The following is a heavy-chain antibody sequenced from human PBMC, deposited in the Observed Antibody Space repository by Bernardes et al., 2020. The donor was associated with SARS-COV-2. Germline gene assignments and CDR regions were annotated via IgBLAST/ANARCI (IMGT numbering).Heavy chain of an antibody. V-gene: IGHV4-4*07. CDR1: GGSMSGYH. Sequence: SETLSLTCTVSGGSMSGYHWNWIRQPAGKGLEYIGRIYSSGSTNYNPSLKSRVTMSVDTSKNQFSLKLSSVTAADTAVYYCARDFELLDCRSRPSCYSLYGMDVWGQGTTVTVSS. J-gene: IGHJ6*02. CDR3: ARDFELLDCRSRPSCYSLYGMDV. CDR2: IYSSGST. D-gene: IGHD2-2*02.